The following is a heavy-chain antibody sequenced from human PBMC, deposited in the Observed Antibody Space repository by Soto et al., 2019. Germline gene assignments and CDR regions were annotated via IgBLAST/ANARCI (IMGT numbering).Heavy chain of an antibody. Sequence: QVQLVQSGAEVKKPGSSVKVSCKTSGGTFSNDIITWVRQAPGQGLEWMGRIIPLLDVADYAQKFQGRVTITAAKSTGTVYMELNSLRSEDTAVYYCARDSPIGSTFSGYDAIDYWGQGTLVTVSS. CDR2: IIPLLDVA. V-gene: IGHV1-69*08. J-gene: IGHJ4*02. CDR3: ARDSPIGSTFSGYDAIDY. D-gene: IGHD5-12*01. CDR1: GGTFSNDI.